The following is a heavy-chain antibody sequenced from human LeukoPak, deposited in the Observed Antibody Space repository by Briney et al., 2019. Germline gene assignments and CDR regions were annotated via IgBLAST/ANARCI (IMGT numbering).Heavy chain of an antibody. CDR3: ARAGSYCHFDY. J-gene: IGHJ4*02. D-gene: IGHD1-26*01. CDR2: IIPILGIA. CDR1: GGTFSSYT. Sequence: SVKVSCKASGGTFSSYTISWVRQAPGQGLEWMGRIIPILGIANYAQKFRGRVTITADKSTSTAYMELSSLRSEDTAVYYCARAGSYCHFDYWGQGTLVTVSS. V-gene: IGHV1-69*02.